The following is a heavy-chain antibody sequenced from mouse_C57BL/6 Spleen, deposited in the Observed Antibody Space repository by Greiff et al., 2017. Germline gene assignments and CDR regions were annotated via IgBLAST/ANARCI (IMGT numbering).Heavy chain of an antibody. D-gene: IGHD2-12*01. V-gene: IGHV1-80*01. CDR1: GYAFSSYW. J-gene: IGHJ2*01. CDR3: AKKRPRCVDDVLYYFDY. Sequence: VKLVESGAELVKPGASVKISCKASGYAFSSYWMNWVKQRPGKGLEWIGQIYPGDGDTNYNGKFKGKATLTADNSSSTAYMQLSSLTSEDSAVYFCAKKRPRCVDDVLYYFDYWGQGTTLTVSS. CDR2: IYPGDGDT.